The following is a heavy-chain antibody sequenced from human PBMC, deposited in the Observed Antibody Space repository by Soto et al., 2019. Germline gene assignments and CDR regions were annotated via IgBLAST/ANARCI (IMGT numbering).Heavy chain of an antibody. V-gene: IGHV3-48*01. CDR1: GFTFSSYS. D-gene: IGHD6-13*01. J-gene: IGHJ5*02. Sequence: EVQLVESGGGLVQPGGSLRLSCAASGFTFSSYSMNWVRQAPGKGLEWVSYISSSSSTIYYADSVKGRFTISRDNAKNSLYLQMNSLRAEDTAVYYCAREDSSSWSLRGHWFDPWGQGTLVTVSS. CDR2: ISSSSSTI. CDR3: AREDSSSWSLRGHWFDP.